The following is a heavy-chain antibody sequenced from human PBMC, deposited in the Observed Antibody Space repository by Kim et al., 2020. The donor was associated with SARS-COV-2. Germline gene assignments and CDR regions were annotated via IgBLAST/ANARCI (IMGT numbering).Heavy chain of an antibody. Sequence: AESWKGRFTITRDNSKNMMQMQMNSRRAEDTAVYYCAKGRATSNYGMDVWGRGTTVPVSS. V-gene: IGHV3-23*01. CDR3: AKGRATSNYGMDV. J-gene: IGHJ6*02.